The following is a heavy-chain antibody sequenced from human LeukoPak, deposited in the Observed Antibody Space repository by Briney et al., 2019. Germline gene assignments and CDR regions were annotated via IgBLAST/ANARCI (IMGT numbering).Heavy chain of an antibody. CDR3: ARLVLRGSSWYLGPNWFDP. V-gene: IGHV4-59*08. CDR2: IYYSGST. CDR1: GGSISSYY. Sequence: SETLSLTCTVSGGSISSYYWSWIRQPPGKGLEWIGHIYYSGSTNYNPSLKSRVTISVDTSKNQFSLKLSSVTAADTAVYYCARLVLRGSSWYLGPNWFDPWGQGTLVTVSS. J-gene: IGHJ5*02. D-gene: IGHD6-13*01.